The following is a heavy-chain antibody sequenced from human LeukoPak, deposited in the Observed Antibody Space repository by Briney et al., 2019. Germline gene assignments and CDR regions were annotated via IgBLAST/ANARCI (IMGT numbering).Heavy chain of an antibody. Sequence: SVKVSCKASGGTFSSYAISWVRQAPGQGLEWMGGIIPIFGTANCAQKFQGRVTITADESTSTAYMELSSLRSEDTAVYYCARCVYSSSWLTGRQYNWFDPWGQGTLVTVPS. V-gene: IGHV1-69*13. J-gene: IGHJ5*02. D-gene: IGHD6-13*01. CDR2: IIPIFGTA. CDR3: ARCVYSSSWLTGRQYNWFDP. CDR1: GGTFSSYA.